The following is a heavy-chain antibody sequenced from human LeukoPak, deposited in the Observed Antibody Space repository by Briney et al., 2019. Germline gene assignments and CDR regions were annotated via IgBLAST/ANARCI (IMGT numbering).Heavy chain of an antibody. CDR2: IYSGGRT. CDR1: GFTFRNYG. D-gene: IGHD1-1*01. CDR3: ARDVGSTTNWFDP. V-gene: IGHV3-66*01. Sequence: GGSLRLSCAVSGFTFRNYGMSWVRQAPGKGLEWVSVIYSGGRTYYADSVKGRFTISRDNSKNTLYLQMNSLRVEDTAVYYCARDVGSTTNWFDPWGQGTLVTVSS. J-gene: IGHJ5*02.